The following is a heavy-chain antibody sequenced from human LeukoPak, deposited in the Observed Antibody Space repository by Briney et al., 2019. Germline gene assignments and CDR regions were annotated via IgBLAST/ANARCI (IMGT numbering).Heavy chain of an antibody. CDR3: AKDRDGSGSFED. CDR2: ISGSGGST. Sequence: GGPLRLSCAASGFTFSSYAMSWVRQAPGKGLEWVSAISGSGGSTYYADSVKGRFTISRDNSKNTLYLQMNSLRAEDTAVYYCAKDRDGSGSFEDWGQGTLVTVSS. V-gene: IGHV3-23*01. D-gene: IGHD3-10*01. CDR1: GFTFSSYA. J-gene: IGHJ4*02.